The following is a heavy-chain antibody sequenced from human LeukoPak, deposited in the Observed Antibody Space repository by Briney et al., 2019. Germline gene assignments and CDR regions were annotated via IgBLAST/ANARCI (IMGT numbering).Heavy chain of an antibody. Sequence: GGSLRLSCAASGFTVSSSYMSWVRQAPGKGLEWVSVIYSGGSTYYADSVKGRFTISRDNSKNTLYLQMNSLRAEDTAVYYCARVRGVVAWDLWGRGTLVTVSS. V-gene: IGHV3-53*01. J-gene: IGHJ2*01. CDR3: ARVRGVVAWDL. CDR1: GFTVSSSY. CDR2: IYSGGST. D-gene: IGHD3-10*01.